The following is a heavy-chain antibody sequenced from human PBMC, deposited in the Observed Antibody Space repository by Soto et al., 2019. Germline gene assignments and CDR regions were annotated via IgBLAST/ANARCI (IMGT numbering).Heavy chain of an antibody. CDR3: ARNRYCGGDCFPTWGMDV. Sequence: GASVKVSCKASGYTFTGYYMHWVRPAPGKGLEWMGWINPNSGGTNYAQKFQGWVTMTRDTSISTAYMELSRLRSDDTAVYYCARNRYCGGDCFPTWGMDVWGQGTTVTVSS. CDR2: INPNSGGT. CDR1: GYTFTGYY. J-gene: IGHJ6*02. V-gene: IGHV1-2*04. D-gene: IGHD2-21*02.